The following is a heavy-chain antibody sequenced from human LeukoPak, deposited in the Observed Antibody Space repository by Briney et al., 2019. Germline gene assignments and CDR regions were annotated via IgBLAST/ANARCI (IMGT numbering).Heavy chain of an antibody. CDR3: ASRGYSYGLTFDY. CDR2: INPNSGGT. V-gene: IGHV1-2*06. Sequence: ASVKVSCKASGYTFTGYYMHWVRQAPGQGLEWMGRINPNSGGTNYAQKFQGRVTMTRDTSISTAYMELSRLRSDDTAAYYCASRGYSYGLTFDYWGQGTLVTVSS. J-gene: IGHJ4*02. CDR1: GYTFTGYY. D-gene: IGHD5-18*01.